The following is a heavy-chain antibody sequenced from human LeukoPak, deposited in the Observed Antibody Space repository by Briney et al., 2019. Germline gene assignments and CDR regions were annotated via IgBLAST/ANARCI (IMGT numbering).Heavy chain of an antibody. V-gene: IGHV3-21*01. D-gene: IGHD1-26*01. CDR3: ARETGGWELPPYFDC. CDR1: GFTFSSYT. Sequence: GGSLRLSCAASGFTFSSYTMNWVRQAPGKGLEWVSSISSSSSYIYYADSVNGRFTISRDNAKNSLYLQMNSLRAEDTAVYYCARETGGWELPPYFDCWGQGRVVTVSS. J-gene: IGHJ4*02. CDR2: ISSSSSYI.